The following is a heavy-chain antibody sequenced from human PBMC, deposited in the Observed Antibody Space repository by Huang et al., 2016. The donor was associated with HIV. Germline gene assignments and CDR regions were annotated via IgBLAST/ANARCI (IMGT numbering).Heavy chain of an antibody. CDR3: ARGQGGYYYYYMDV. CDR2: INHSERT. V-gene: IGHV4-34*01. CDR1: GGSFSGYY. Sequence: QVQLQRWGAGLLRPSETLSLTCAVYGGSFSGYYGTWIRQPPGKGLEWIGEINHSERTNYTPSLNSRVTISVDTSRNQFSLTLTSVTAADTAVYYCARGQGGYYYYYMDVWGKGTTVTVSS. J-gene: IGHJ6*03.